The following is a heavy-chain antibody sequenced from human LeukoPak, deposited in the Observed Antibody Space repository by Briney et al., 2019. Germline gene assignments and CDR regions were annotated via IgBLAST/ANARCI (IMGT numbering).Heavy chain of an antibody. CDR1: GFTFSSYS. CDR2: ISSSSSYI. V-gene: IGHV3-21*01. D-gene: IGHD3-22*01. Sequence: GGSLRLSCAASGFTFSSYSMNWVRQAPGKGLEWVSSISSSSSYIYYADSVKGRFTISRDNAKNSLYLQMDSLRAEDTAVYYCVPYYYDSSGYSNDAFDIWGQGTMVTVSS. CDR3: VPYYYDSSGYSNDAFDI. J-gene: IGHJ3*02.